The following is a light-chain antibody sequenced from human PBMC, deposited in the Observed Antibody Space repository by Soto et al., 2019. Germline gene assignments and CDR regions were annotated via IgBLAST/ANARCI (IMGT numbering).Light chain of an antibody. Sequence: QSALTQPASVSGSPGQSITISCTGTGSDVGGYNYVSRYQQHPGKAPKLVIYDVTNRPSGVSNRFSGSKSGNTASLTISGLQAEDEADYYCTSYTRSRTYVFGTGTKVTVL. CDR3: TSYTRSRTYV. CDR2: DVT. J-gene: IGLJ1*01. V-gene: IGLV2-14*03. CDR1: GSDVGGYNY.